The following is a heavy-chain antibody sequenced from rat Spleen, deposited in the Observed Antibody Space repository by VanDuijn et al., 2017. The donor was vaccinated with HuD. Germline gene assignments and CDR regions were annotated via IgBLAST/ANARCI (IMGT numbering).Heavy chain of an antibody. V-gene: IGHV5-19*01. D-gene: IGHD2-7*01. CDR1: GFTFNNYW. J-gene: IGHJ3*01. CDR2: ISPSGGST. Sequence: EVQLVESGGGLVQPGRSLKLSCVASGFTFNNYWMTWIRQAPTKGLEWVASISPSGGSTYYRDSVKGRFTISRDNARSTLYLQMDSLRSEDTATYYCATDGSRISRFAYWGQGTLVTVSS. CDR3: ATDGSRISRFAY.